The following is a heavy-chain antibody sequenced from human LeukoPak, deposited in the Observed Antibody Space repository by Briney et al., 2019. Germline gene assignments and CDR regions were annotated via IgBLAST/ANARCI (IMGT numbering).Heavy chain of an antibody. CDR3: ARGVSFDY. V-gene: IGHV4-39*07. CDR1: GGPISRSSYY. Sequence: SETLSLTCTVSGGPISRSSYYWGWIRQSPGKGLEWIAMIYYTGSTNYNPSLKSRVTISVDTSKNQFSLKLSSVTAADTAVYYCARGVSFDYWGQGTLVTVSS. J-gene: IGHJ4*02. CDR2: IYYTGST.